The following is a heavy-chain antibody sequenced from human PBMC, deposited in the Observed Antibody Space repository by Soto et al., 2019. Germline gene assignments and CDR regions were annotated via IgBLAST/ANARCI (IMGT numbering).Heavy chain of an antibody. J-gene: IGHJ6*02. V-gene: IGHV1-69*01. Sequence: QVQLVQSGAEVKKPGSSVKVSCKASGGTFSSYAISWVRQAPGQGLEWMGGIIPIFGTANYAQKFQGRVTITADESTSTAYMELSSLRSEDTAVYYCARGILTAMGVYYYYGMDVWGQGTTVTVSS. CDR2: IIPIFGTA. CDR1: GGTFSSYA. CDR3: ARGILTAMGVYYYYGMDV. D-gene: IGHD5-18*01.